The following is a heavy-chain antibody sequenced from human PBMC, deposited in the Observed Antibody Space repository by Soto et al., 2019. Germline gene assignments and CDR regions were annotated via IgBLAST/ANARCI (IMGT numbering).Heavy chain of an antibody. D-gene: IGHD2-2*01. Sequence: GASVKVSCKASGYTFTSYGISWVRQAPGQGLEWMGWISAYNGNTNYAQKLQGRVTMTTDTSTSTAYMELRSLRSDDTAVYYCARDKVRGSGDYYYYGMDVWGQGTTVTVSS. CDR1: GYTFTSYG. J-gene: IGHJ6*02. V-gene: IGHV1-18*01. CDR3: ARDKVRGSGDYYYYGMDV. CDR2: ISAYNGNT.